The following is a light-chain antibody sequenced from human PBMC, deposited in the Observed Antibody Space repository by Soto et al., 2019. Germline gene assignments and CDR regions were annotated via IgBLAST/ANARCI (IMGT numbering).Light chain of an antibody. J-gene: IGKJ3*01. CDR1: QSVSSN. Sequence: EIVMTQSPATLSVSPGERATLSCRASQSVSSNLAWYQQKPGQAPRLLIYGASTRATGIPARFSGSGSGTEFTLTISSRQSEDFAVYYCQQYNNWPPGPFGPGTKVDIK. V-gene: IGKV3-15*01. CDR3: QQYNNWPPGP. CDR2: GAS.